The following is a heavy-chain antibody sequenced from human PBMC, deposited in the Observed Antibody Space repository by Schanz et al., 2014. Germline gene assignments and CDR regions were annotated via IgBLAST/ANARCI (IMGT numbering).Heavy chain of an antibody. J-gene: IGHJ6*02. V-gene: IGHV3-30*18. Sequence: QVQLVESGGGVVRPGRSLRLSCAASGFTFSNYGMHWVRQAPGKGLEWVAVISYDGSDKFYADSVKGRFTISRDNSNNTLFLQMNSLRNEDTAVYYCAKDRGGDYEVSYYYGMDVWGQGTTVTVSS. CDR3: AKDRGGDYEVSYYYGMDV. CDR1: GFTFSNYG. D-gene: IGHD4-17*01. CDR2: ISYDGSDK.